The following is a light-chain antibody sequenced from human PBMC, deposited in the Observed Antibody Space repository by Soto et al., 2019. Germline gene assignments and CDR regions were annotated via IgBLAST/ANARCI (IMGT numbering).Light chain of an antibody. Sequence: EIVVTQSPLSLPVTPGEPASISCRFSQSLLHGNGYNYVDWYLKKPGQSPQLLIYLGSTRASGVSGRFSGSGSGTDFTLKISRVEAEDVGDYYCLQALQTPWTFGQGTKVEIK. CDR1: QSLLHGNGYNY. CDR2: LGS. CDR3: LQALQTPWT. J-gene: IGKJ1*01. V-gene: IGKV2-28*01.